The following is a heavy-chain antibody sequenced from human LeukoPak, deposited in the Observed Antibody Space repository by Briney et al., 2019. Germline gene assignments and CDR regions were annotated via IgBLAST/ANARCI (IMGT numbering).Heavy chain of an antibody. V-gene: IGHV3-72*01. D-gene: IGHD6-13*01. CDR2: SRHKAKRYST. CDR1: GFTLSDHY. Sequence: GGSLRLSCAASGFTLSDHYMDWVRQAPGRGLEWVGRSRHKAKRYSTEYAASVKGRFTISRDDSKNSLYLQMNSLKTEDTAVYYCTRVLAAAANALDIWGQGTMVTVSS. CDR3: TRVLAAAANALDI. J-gene: IGHJ3*02.